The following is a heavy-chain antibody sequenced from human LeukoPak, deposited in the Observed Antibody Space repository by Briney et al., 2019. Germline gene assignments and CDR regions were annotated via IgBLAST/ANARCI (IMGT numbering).Heavy chain of an antibody. CDR3: ARERATTDDFDI. V-gene: IGHV1-69*05. CDR1: GGTFRSYA. D-gene: IGHD1-26*01. Sequence: SVKVSCKASGGTFRSYAISWVRQAPGQGLEWMGGIIPLFGTANYAQKFQGRVTITTDESTSTAYMEQSSLRSEDTAVYYCARERATTDDFDIWGQGTMVTVSS. CDR2: IIPLFGTA. J-gene: IGHJ3*02.